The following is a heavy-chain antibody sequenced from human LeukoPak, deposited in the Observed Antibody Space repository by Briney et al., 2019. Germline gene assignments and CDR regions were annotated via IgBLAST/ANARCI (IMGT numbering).Heavy chain of an antibody. CDR1: GGSFSGYY. D-gene: IGHD3-9*01. CDR3: ARGLSYYGMDV. V-gene: IGHV4-34*01. CDR2: INHSGST. Sequence: SETLSLTCAVYGGSFSGYYWSGIRQPPGKGLEWIGEINHSGSTNYNPSLKSRVTISVDTSKNQFSLKLSSVTAADTAVYYCARGLSYYGMDVWGQGTTVTVSS. J-gene: IGHJ6*02.